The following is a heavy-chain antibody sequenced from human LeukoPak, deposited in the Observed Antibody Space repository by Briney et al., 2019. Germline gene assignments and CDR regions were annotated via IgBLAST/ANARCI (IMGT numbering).Heavy chain of an antibody. D-gene: IGHD4-17*01. J-gene: IGHJ4*02. CDR1: GYTFTSYA. CDR3: ARVPKTTVTTVFGY. V-gene: IGHV7-4-1*02. CDR2: INTNTGDP. Sequence: GASVKVSCKASGYTFTSYAMNWVRQAPGQGLEWMGWINTNTGDPTYAQGFTGRFVSCLDTSVSTAYLQISSLKAEDTAVYYCARVPKTTVTTVFGYWGQGTLVTVSS.